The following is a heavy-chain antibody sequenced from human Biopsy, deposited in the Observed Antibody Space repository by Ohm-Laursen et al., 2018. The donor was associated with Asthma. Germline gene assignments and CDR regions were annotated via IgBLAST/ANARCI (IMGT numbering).Heavy chain of an antibody. Sequence: SLRLSYAASRFTYEMHWVRQAPGKGLEWVAVISYDGSSIYYADSVKGRFTISRDNSKNSLYLQMNSLRAEDTAVYLCARFVQAEEGVFWGQGTRVTVSP. J-gene: IGHJ4*02. D-gene: IGHD3-10*02. CDR3: ARFVQAEEGVF. CDR1: RFTYE. CDR2: ISYDGSSI. V-gene: IGHV3-30-3*01.